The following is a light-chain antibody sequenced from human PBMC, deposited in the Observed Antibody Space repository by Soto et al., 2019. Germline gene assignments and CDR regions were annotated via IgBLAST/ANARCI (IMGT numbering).Light chain of an antibody. CDR1: SSDVGGYNF. CDR2: EIS. J-gene: IGLJ1*01. Sequence: QSVLTQPPSASGSPGQSVTVSCTGTSSDVGGYNFVSWYQHHPGKAPKLIIYEISKRPSGVPDRFSGSKTGNTASLTVSGLQTEHEADYFCSSYAGNNNDVFGTGTKVTVL. CDR3: SSYAGNNNDV. V-gene: IGLV2-8*01.